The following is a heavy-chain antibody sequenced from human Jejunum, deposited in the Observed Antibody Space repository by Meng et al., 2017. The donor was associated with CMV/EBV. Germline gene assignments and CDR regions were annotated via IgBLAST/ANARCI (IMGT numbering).Heavy chain of an antibody. D-gene: IGHD3-22*01. CDR1: TLSSGC. Sequence: TLSSGCMGGVRQAPGKGLEWVANIKEDGSERYYVDSVKGRFTISRDNARNSLYLQMSSLRAEDTAVYYCAKSGRADSSNYYYFDNWGQGTLVTVSS. CDR2: IKEDGSER. J-gene: IGHJ4*02. V-gene: IGHV3-7*01. CDR3: AKSGRADSSNYYYFDN.